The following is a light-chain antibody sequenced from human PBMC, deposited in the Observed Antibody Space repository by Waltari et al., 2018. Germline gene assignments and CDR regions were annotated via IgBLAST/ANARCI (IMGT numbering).Light chain of an antibody. CDR1: QSISSY. CDR2: AAS. Sequence: DIQMTQSPSSLSASVGDRVTITCRASQSISSYLNWYQQKPGKAPKLLIYAASSLQSGVPSRFSGSGSGTDFTLTISSLQPEDFATYYCQQSIIKPFTFGGGTKVEIK. CDR3: QQSIIKPFT. V-gene: IGKV1-39*01. J-gene: IGKJ4*01.